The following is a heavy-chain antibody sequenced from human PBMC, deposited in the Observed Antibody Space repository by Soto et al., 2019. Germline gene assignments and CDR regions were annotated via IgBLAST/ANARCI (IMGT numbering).Heavy chain of an antibody. CDR3: ASSEDGYNYVEY. Sequence: SETLSLTCAVYGGSFSGYYWSWIRQPPGKGLEWIGEINHSGSTNYNPSLKSRVTISVDTSKNQFSLKLSSVTAADTAVYYCASSEDGYNYVEYWGQGTLVTVSS. D-gene: IGHD5-12*01. V-gene: IGHV4-34*01. J-gene: IGHJ4*02. CDR2: INHSGST. CDR1: GGSFSGYY.